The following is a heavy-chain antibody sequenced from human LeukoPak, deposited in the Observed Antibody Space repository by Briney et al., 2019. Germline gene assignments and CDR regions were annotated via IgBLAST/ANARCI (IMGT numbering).Heavy chain of an antibody. V-gene: IGHV4-38-2*02. D-gene: IGHD5-18*01. J-gene: IGHJ6*03. CDR3: ARSYSYGFDLYYYYMDV. CDR2: IYHSGST. Sequence: PSETLSLTCTVSGYSISSGYYWGWIRQPPGKGLEWIGSIYHSGSTYCNPSLKSRVTISVDTSKNQFSLKVSSVTAADTAVYYCARSYSYGFDLYYYYMDVWGKGTTVTVSS. CDR1: GYSISSGYY.